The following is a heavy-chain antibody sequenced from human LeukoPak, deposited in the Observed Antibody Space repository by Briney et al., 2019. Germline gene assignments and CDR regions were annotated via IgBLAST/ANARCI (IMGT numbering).Heavy chain of an antibody. Sequence: SETLSLTCSVSGGSINSSNYYWGWIRQPPGKGLEWIGIIHYSGSTYYNPSLKSRVTISVDTSKNQFSLKLSSVTAADTAVYYCAREATLYWYFDLWGRGTLVTVSS. D-gene: IGHD3-16*01. CDR3: AREATLYWYFDL. CDR1: GGSINSSNYY. CDR2: IHYSGST. V-gene: IGHV4-39*07. J-gene: IGHJ2*01.